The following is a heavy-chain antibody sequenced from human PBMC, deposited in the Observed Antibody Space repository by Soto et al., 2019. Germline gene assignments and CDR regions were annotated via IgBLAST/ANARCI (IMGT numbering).Heavy chain of an antibody. Sequence: QVQLEESGPGLVKPSETLSLTCNVSGGSISGYYWSWIRQSAGKGLAWIGRLHYSGTTAYSPSLRSRVTMSVDTSKNQFFLKVTSVTAADTAVYYCLRVGAVATNGGYFDYWGQGALVIVSA. D-gene: IGHD5-12*01. J-gene: IGHJ4*02. CDR3: LRVGAVATNGGYFDY. CDR1: GGSISGYY. V-gene: IGHV4-4*07. CDR2: LHYSGTT.